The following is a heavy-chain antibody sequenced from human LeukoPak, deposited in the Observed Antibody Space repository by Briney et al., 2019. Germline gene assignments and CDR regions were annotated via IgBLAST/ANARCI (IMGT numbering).Heavy chain of an antibody. CDR1: GGSFSGYY. Sequence: SETLSLTCAVYGGSFSGYYWIWIRQPPGKGLEWIGEINHSGSTNYNPSLKSRVTISVDTSKNQFSLKLSSVTAADTAVYYCARSQGIVDYWGQGTLVTVSS. CDR2: INHSGST. J-gene: IGHJ4*02. V-gene: IGHV4-34*01. D-gene: IGHD2-15*01. CDR3: ARSQGIVDY.